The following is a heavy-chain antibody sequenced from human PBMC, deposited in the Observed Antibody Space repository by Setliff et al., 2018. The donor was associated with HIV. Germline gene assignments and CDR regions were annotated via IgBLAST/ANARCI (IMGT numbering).Heavy chain of an antibody. CDR3: ARPRLRGSGAFDI. CDR1: GDSISSSTFY. Sequence: SETLSLTCTVPGDSISSSTFYWGWIRQPPGKGLEWIGSIYYSGTTYYNPSLKSRVAISVDTSKNQFSLKLSSVTAADTAVYYCARPRLRGSGAFDIWGQGTMVTVSS. V-gene: IGHV4-39*01. CDR2: IYYSGTT. D-gene: IGHD2-21*01. J-gene: IGHJ3*02.